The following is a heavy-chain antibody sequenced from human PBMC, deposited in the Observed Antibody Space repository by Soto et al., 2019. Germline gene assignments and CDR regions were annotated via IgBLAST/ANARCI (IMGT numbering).Heavy chain of an antibody. D-gene: IGHD1-1*01. CDR1: GYSFTSYW. CDR3: ASRGTSATNYYYYGMDV. V-gene: IGHV5-51*01. Sequence: GESLKISCNGSGYSFTSYWICLVRQIPGKGLEWMGIIYPGDSDTRYSPSFQGQVTISADKSISTAYLQWSSLKASDTAVYYCASRGTSATNYYYYGMDVWGQGTTVTVSS. CDR2: IYPGDSDT. J-gene: IGHJ6*02.